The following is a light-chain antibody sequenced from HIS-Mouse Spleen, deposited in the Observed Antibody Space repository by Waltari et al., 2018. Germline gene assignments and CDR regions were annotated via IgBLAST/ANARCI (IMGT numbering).Light chain of an antibody. J-gene: IGKJ1*01. CDR1: QGISSY. CDR3: QQYYSYPWT. CDR2: AAS. Sequence: DIQLTQSPSFLSASVGDRVTITCRASQGISSYLACYQQKPGKAPKLLIYAASTLQSGVPSRFSGSGSGTEFTLTISCLQSEDFATYYCQQYYSYPWTFGQGTKVEIK. V-gene: IGKV1-9*01.